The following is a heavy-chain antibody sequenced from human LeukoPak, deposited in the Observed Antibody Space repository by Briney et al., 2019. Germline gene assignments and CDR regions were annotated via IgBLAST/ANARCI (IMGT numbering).Heavy chain of an antibody. D-gene: IGHD4-17*01. V-gene: IGHV3-7*04. CDR1: GFTFSTSG. Sequence: GGSLRLSCAASGFTFSTSGMNWVRQAPGKGLEWVANIKQDGTEKYYVDSVKGRFTISRDNAKNSLYLQMNSLRDVDTAVYFCARPTAVTLVDAFNIWGLGTMVTVSS. CDR3: ARPTAVTLVDAFNI. CDR2: IKQDGTEK. J-gene: IGHJ3*02.